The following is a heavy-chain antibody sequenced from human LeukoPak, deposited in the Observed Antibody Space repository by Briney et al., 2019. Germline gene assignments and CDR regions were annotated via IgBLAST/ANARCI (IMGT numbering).Heavy chain of an antibody. CDR3: AKMSGRVAAAGLDY. J-gene: IGHJ4*02. D-gene: IGHD6-13*01. Sequence: QSGGSLRLSCAASGFTVSSNYMSWVRQAPGKGLEWVSVIYSGGSTYYADSVKGRFTISRDNSKNTLYLQMNSLRAEDTAVYYCAKMSGRVAAAGLDYWGQGTLVTVSS. V-gene: IGHV3-53*01. CDR1: GFTVSSNY. CDR2: IYSGGST.